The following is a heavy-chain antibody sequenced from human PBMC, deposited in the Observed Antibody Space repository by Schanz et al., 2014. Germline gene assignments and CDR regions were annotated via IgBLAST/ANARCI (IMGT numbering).Heavy chain of an antibody. D-gene: IGHD2-15*01. Sequence: EVQLVESGGGLVQPGRSLRLSCAASGFTFDNYAMHWVRQAPGKGLEWVSSISWNSGSVAYADSVKGRFTISRDDAKNSLYLQMNSLRAEDTAVYYCARDKGGLIPFDYWGQGTLVAVSS. J-gene: IGHJ4*02. CDR1: GFTFDNYA. CDR2: ISWNSGSV. CDR3: ARDKGGLIPFDY. V-gene: IGHV3-9*01.